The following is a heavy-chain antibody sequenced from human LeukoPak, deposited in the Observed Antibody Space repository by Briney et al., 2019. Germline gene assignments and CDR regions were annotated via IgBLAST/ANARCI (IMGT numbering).Heavy chain of an antibody. D-gene: IGHD1-26*01. J-gene: IGHJ3*01. CDR3: ARPHSGTHGTFHL. CDR1: GFTFRTYA. CDR2: ISYDGSDD. V-gene: IGHV3-30*04. Sequence: GRSLRLSCEASGFTFRTYAMHWVRQTPGKGLEWVARISYDGSDDHYADSVKGRFTMSRDNAKSTVYLQMDSLLTADTAVYYCARPHSGTHGTFHLWGQGTMVTVSS.